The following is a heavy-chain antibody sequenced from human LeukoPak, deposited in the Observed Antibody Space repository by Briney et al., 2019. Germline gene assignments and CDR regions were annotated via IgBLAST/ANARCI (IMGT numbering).Heavy chain of an antibody. V-gene: IGHV3-21*01. D-gene: IGHD2-15*01. Sequence: PGGSLRLSCAASGFTFSSYAMHWVRQAPGKGLEWVSSISSSSSYIYYADSVKGRFTISRDNAKNSLYLQMNSLRAEDTAVYYCARDYCSGGSCYYDAFDIWGQGTMVTVSS. CDR2: ISSSSSYI. CDR3: ARDYCSGGSCYYDAFDI. J-gene: IGHJ3*02. CDR1: GFTFSSYA.